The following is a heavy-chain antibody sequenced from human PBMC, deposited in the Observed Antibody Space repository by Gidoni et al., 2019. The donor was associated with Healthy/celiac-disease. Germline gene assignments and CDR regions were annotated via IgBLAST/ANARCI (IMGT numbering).Heavy chain of an antibody. Sequence: VPLVESGVGVVRPGGSLILSCSASGFPFDDYGMIWVRQAQGKGLEWVSGINWNGGSTGYADSVKGRFISSRENAKKSLYMQMNSLRAEETALYYCARGNGGDLVFEYWGQGTLVTVSS. CDR1: GFPFDDYG. CDR3: ARGNGGDLVFEY. CDR2: INWNGGST. V-gene: IGHV3-20*04. D-gene: IGHD4-17*01. J-gene: IGHJ4*02.